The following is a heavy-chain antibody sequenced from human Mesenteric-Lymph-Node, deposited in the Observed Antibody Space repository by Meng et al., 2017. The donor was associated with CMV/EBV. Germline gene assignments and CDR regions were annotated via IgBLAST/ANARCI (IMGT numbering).Heavy chain of an antibody. CDR1: GGSISRYY. J-gene: IGHJ5*02. CDR3: AREIMVPGKHNWFDP. Sequence: SETLSLTCTVSGGSISRYYWSWIRQTPGKGLEWIGYTYHSGSTNYNPSLRSRITISVDTSKNQFSLKLSSVTAADTAVYYCAREIMVPGKHNWFDPWGQGTLVTVSS. V-gene: IGHV4-59*01. D-gene: IGHD2-8*01. CDR2: TYHSGST.